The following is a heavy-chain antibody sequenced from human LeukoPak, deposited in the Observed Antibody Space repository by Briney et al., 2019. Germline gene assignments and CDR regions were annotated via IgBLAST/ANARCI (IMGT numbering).Heavy chain of an antibody. CDR1: GGSFSGYY. CDR3: ARDGGAVLAAAYNY. Sequence: SETLSLTCAVYGGSFSGYYWSWIRQPPGKGLEWIGEINHSGSTNYNPSLKSRVTISVDTSKNQFSLKLSSVTAADTAVYYCARDGGAVLAAAYNYWGQGTLVTVSS. J-gene: IGHJ4*02. D-gene: IGHD6-13*01. CDR2: INHSGST. V-gene: IGHV4-34*01.